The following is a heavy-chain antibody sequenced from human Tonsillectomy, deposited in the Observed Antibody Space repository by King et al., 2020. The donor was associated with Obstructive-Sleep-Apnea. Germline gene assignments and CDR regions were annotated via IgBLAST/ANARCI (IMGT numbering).Heavy chain of an antibody. CDR2: ISGSGGST. J-gene: IGHJ4*02. D-gene: IGHD3-22*01. V-gene: IGHV3-23*04. Sequence: VQLVESGGGLVQPGGSLRLSCAASGFTFSSYAMSGVRQAPGKGLEWVSAISGSGGSTYYADSVKGRFTISRDNSKNTLYLKMNSLRAEDTAVYYCAKALSWGYDSSGYFFDYWGQGTLVTVSS. CDR3: AKALSWGYDSSGYFFDY. CDR1: GFTFSSYA.